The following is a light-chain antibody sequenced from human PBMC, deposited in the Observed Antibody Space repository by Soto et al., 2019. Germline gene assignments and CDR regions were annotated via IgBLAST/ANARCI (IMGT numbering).Light chain of an antibody. V-gene: IGKV3-15*01. Sequence: EIVMTQSPATLSVSPGERATLSCRASQSVSSNSAWYQQKPGQAPRLLIYGASTRATGIPARFSGSGSGTEFTLTISSLQSEDFAVYYCQQYNNWPWTFGQGT. J-gene: IGKJ1*01. CDR1: QSVSSN. CDR3: QQYNNWPWT. CDR2: GAS.